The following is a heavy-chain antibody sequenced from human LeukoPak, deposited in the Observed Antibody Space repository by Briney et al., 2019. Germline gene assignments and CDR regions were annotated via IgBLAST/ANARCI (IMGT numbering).Heavy chain of an antibody. J-gene: IGHJ4*02. CDR3: TTRLTYYYDSSPYYGFDY. D-gene: IGHD3-22*01. CDR2: IKSKTYGGTT. V-gene: IGHV3-15*01. Sequence: PGGSLRLSCAASGFTFSNAWMRWVRQAPGKVREWVGRIKSKTYGGTTDYAAPVKGRFTISRDDSKNTLYLQLNSLKTEDTAVYYCTTRLTYYYDSSPYYGFDYWGQGTLVAVSS. CDR1: GFTFSNAW.